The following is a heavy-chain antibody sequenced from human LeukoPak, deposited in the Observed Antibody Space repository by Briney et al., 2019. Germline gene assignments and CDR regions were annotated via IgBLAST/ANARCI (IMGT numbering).Heavy chain of an antibody. Sequence: GGSLRLSCAASGFTFSSYWMHWVRQAPGKGLVWVSRINSDGSSTNYADSVKGRFTISRDNAKNTLYLQMSSLRAEDTAVYYCARDPGQQWFDFFDYWGQGTLVTVSS. CDR1: GFTFSSYW. D-gene: IGHD6-19*01. V-gene: IGHV3-74*01. CDR2: INSDGSST. CDR3: ARDPGQQWFDFFDY. J-gene: IGHJ4*02.